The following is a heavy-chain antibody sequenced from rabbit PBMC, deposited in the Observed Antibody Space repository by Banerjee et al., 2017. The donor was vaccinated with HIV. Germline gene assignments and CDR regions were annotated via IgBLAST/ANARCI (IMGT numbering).Heavy chain of an antibody. D-gene: IGHD1-1*01. CDR1: Y. J-gene: IGHJ6*01. CDR3: VRGASSSGYYSL. V-gene: IGHV1S7*01. CDR2: IDPIFGIT. Sequence: YMNWVRQAPGKGLEWIGYIDPIFGITYYADWVNGRFTISSHNAQNTLYLQLNSLTAADTATYFCVRGASSSGYYSLWGPGTLVTVS.